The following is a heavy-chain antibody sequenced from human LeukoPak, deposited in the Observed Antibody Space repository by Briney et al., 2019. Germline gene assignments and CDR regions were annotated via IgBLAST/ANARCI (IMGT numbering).Heavy chain of an antibody. Sequence: GGSLRLSCAASTDTFSNYWMTWVRQAPDKGLEWVATIKQDGEVKHYADSVKGRFTISRDNAKNSLYLQMNSLRAEDTAVYYCARGGGRHVEYWGQGNLVTVSS. CDR3: ARGGGRHVEY. J-gene: IGHJ4*02. D-gene: IGHD2/OR15-2a*01. V-gene: IGHV3-7*05. CDR2: IKQDGEVK. CDR1: TDTFSNYW.